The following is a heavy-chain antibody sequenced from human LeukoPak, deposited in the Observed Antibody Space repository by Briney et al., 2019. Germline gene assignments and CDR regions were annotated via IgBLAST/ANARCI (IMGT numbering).Heavy chain of an antibody. J-gene: IGHJ6*02. Sequence: SETLSLTCAVYGGSFSGYYWSWIRQPPGKGLEWIGEINHSGSTNYNPSLKSRVTISVDTSKNQFSLKLSSVTAADTAVYYCARAPAASYYYYGMDVWSQGTTVTVSS. V-gene: IGHV4-34*01. CDR1: GGSFSGYY. D-gene: IGHD6-13*01. CDR2: INHSGST. CDR3: ARAPAASYYYYGMDV.